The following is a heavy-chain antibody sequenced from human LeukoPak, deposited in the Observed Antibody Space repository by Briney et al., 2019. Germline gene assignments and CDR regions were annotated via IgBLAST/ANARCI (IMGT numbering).Heavy chain of an antibody. CDR1: GFTFSSYA. V-gene: IGHV3-23*01. CDR3: AKDYDILTGLLDY. D-gene: IGHD3-9*01. Sequence: GGSLRLSCAASGFTFSSYAMSWVRQTPGKGLEWVSAISGSGGSTYYADSVKGRFTISRDNSKNTLYLQMNSLRAEDTAVYYCAKDYDILTGLLDYWGQGTLVTVSS. J-gene: IGHJ4*02. CDR2: ISGSGGST.